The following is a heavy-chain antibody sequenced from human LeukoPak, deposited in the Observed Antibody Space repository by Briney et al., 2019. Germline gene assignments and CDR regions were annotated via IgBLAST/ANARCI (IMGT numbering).Heavy chain of an antibody. J-gene: IGHJ2*01. CDR2: ISSSGTTI. Sequence: GGGLRLSCSASGFSFSSYAIYWVRQAPGKGLEWVSYISSSGTTIYYADSVKGRFTISTDNAKNSLYLQMNSLRAEDTAVYYCARRFDLWGRGNLVPVSS. V-gene: IGHV3-48*03. CDR1: GFSFSSYA. CDR3: ARRFDL.